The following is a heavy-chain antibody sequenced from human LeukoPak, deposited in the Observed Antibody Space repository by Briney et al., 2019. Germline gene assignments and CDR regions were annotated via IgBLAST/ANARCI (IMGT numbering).Heavy chain of an antibody. J-gene: IGHJ4*02. CDR3: ARGGAFYGNLKC. Sequence: PSETLSLTCTVSGGSISSGDYYWSWIRQPPGKGLEWIGYIYYSGSTYYNPSLKSRVTISVDTSKNQFSLKLSSVTAADTAVYYCARGGAFYGNLKCWGPGTLVTVSS. CDR1: GGSISSGDYY. V-gene: IGHV4-30-4*01. CDR2: IYYSGST. D-gene: IGHD3-3*02.